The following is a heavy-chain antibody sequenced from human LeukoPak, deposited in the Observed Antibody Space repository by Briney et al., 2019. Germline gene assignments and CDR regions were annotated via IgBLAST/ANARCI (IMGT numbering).Heavy chain of an antibody. CDR2: INPSGST. V-gene: IGHV4-4*07. CDR1: GGSISSYS. D-gene: IGHD2-8*01. Sequence: SETLSLTCTVSGGSISSYSWSWIRLPAGKGLEWIGRINPSGSTNYNPSLKSRVTMSLDTSKNQFSLKLNSVTAADTAVYYCARASMVPLYNWFDPWGQGTLVTVSS. CDR3: ARASMVPLYNWFDP. J-gene: IGHJ5*02.